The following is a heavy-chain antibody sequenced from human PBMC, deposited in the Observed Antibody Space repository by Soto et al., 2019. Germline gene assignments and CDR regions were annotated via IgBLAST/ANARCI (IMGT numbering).Heavy chain of an antibody. CDR3: ARDPASSGSYFDY. J-gene: IGHJ4*02. V-gene: IGHV3-33*01. CDR1: GYTFSSYG. Sequence: GGSLRLSCAASGYTFSSYGMHWVRQAPGKGVEWVAVIWYDGSKKYYGDSVKGRFTISRDESKNTLYLQMNSLRVEDTAVYYCARDPASSGSYFDYWGQGTLVTVSS. D-gene: IGHD1-26*01. CDR2: IWYDGSKK.